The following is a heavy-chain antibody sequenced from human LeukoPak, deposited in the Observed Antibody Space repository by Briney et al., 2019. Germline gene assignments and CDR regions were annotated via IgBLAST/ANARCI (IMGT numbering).Heavy chain of an antibody. V-gene: IGHV3-30-3*01. CDR2: ISYDGSNK. Sequence: PGRSLRLSCAASGFXFSSYAIHWVRQAPGKGLEWVAVISYDGSNKYYADSVKGRFTISRDNSKNTLYLQMNSLRAEDTAVYYCARSIGYCSSTSCYSFDYWGHGTLVTVSS. CDR3: ARSIGYCSSTSCYSFDY. D-gene: IGHD2-2*03. J-gene: IGHJ4*01. CDR1: GFXFSSYA.